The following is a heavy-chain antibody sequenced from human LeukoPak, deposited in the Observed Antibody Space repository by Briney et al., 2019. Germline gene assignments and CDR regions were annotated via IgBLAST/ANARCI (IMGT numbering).Heavy chain of an antibody. D-gene: IGHD3-22*01. CDR2: VYPGDSDT. J-gene: IGHJ4*02. CDR1: GYSFTSYW. V-gene: IGHV5-51*01. CDR3: ARHVRGDSSGYYYGDFDY. Sequence: GESLKISCKGSGYSFTSYWIGWVRQMPGKGLEWMGIVYPGDSDTRYSPSFQGQVTISADKSISTAYLQWSSLKASDTAMYYCARHVRGDSSGYYYGDFDYWGQGTLVTVSS.